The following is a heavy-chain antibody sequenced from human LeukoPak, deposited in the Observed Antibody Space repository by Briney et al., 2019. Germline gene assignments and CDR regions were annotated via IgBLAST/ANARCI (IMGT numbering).Heavy chain of an antibody. Sequence: GGSLLLSCAASGFTFSSYEMNWVRQAPGKGLEWVSYISSSGSTIYYADSVKGRFTISRYNAKNSLYLQMNSLRAEDTAVYYCAELGITMIGGVWGKGTTVTISS. J-gene: IGHJ6*04. CDR3: AELGITMIGGV. D-gene: IGHD3-10*02. CDR2: ISSSGSTI. V-gene: IGHV3-48*03. CDR1: GFTFSSYE.